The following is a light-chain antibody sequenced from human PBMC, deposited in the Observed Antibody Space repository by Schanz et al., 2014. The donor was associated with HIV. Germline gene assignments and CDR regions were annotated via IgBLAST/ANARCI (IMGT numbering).Light chain of an antibody. CDR3: QSYDSSLSGPYV. J-gene: IGLJ1*01. CDR1: SSDVGSYNL. Sequence: QSALTQPASVSGSPGQSITISCTGTSSDVGSYNLVSWYQHHPGKAPKNMIYEVSERPSGVPDRFSGSKSGNTASLTVSGLQAEDEADYYCQSYDSSLSGPYVFGTGTKLTVL. CDR2: EVS. V-gene: IGLV2-14*02.